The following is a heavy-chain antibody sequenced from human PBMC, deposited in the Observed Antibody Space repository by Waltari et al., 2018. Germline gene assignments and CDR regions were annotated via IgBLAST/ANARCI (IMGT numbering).Heavy chain of an antibody. J-gene: IGHJ3*02. D-gene: IGHD6-13*01. V-gene: IGHV4-34*01. CDR3: ARGGGYSSSWYRIDAFDI. CDR1: GGSFSGYY. Sequence: QVQLQQWGAGLLKPSETLSLTCAVYGGSFSGYYWSWIRQPPGKGLEWVGEINHSGSTNHNPAPKSRVTISVDTSKNQFSLKLSSVTAADTAVYYCARGGGYSSSWYRIDAFDIWGQGTMVTVSS. CDR2: INHSGST.